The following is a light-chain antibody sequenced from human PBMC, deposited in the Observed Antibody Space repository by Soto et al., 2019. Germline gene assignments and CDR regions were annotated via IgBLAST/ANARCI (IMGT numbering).Light chain of an antibody. CDR3: QQYEDLPRT. Sequence: DIQMTQSPSSLSASVGDSVTISCQASQDINNFLNWYQQKPGKPPQLLIYDASTVEKGVPSRFSGAGSGADLSFTSSNLQPEDSATYYCQQYEDLPRTFGQGTKVEIK. J-gene: IGKJ1*01. V-gene: IGKV1-33*01. CDR1: QDINNF. CDR2: DAS.